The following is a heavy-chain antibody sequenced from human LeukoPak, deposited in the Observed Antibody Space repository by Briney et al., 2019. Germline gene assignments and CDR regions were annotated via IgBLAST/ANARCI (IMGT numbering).Heavy chain of an antibody. CDR2: IYSGGST. J-gene: IGHJ4*02. CDR1: GFTVSSNY. D-gene: IGHD4-17*01. Sequence: GGSLRLSCAASGFTVSSNYMSWVRQAPGKGLEWVSVIYSGGSTYYADSVKGRFTISRGNSKNTLYLQMNSLRAEDTAVYYCARDGGDYGDYSALDYWGQGTLVTVSS. CDR3: ARDGGDYGDYSALDY. V-gene: IGHV3-53*01.